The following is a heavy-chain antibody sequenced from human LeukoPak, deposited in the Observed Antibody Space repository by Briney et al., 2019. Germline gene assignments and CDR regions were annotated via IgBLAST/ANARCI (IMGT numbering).Heavy chain of an antibody. J-gene: IGHJ4*02. Sequence: GGSLRLSCAPSGFTFSRHGMHWVRQAPGKGLEWVAVISYDGSNKYYADSVKGRFTISRDNSKNTLYLQMNSLRAEDTAVYYCARRKAPIDYWGQGTLVTVSS. CDR2: ISYDGSNK. CDR1: GFTFSRHG. CDR3: ARRKAPIDY. V-gene: IGHV3-30*03.